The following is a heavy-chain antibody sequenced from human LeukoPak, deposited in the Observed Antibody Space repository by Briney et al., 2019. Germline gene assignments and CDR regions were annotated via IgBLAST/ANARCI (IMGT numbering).Heavy chain of an antibody. V-gene: IGHV3-64D*09. Sequence: HPGGSLRVSCSASGFTFSTHAMHWVRQAPGKGLEYVSGISSNGNNTCYVDSVKGRFTISRDNSKNMLYLQMSCLRAEDTAVYYCVKDTRGVVVFDYWGQGTLVTVSS. J-gene: IGHJ4*02. D-gene: IGHD2-21*01. CDR2: ISSNGNNT. CDR3: VKDTRGVVVFDY. CDR1: GFTFSTHA.